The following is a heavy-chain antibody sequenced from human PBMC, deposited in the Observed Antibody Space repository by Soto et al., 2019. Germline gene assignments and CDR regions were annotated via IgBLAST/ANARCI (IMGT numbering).Heavy chain of an antibody. CDR3: ARDRLPAMVRGVTLQGWFAL. Sequence: TLSLTCTVSGGSISSSSYYWGWIRQPPGEGLEWIGSIYYSGSTYYNPSLKSRVTISVDTSKNHFSLKLSSVTAADTAVYYCARDRLPAMVRGVTLQGWFALWGQGTLVTVSS. CDR1: GGSISSSSYY. CDR2: IYYSGST. D-gene: IGHD3-10*01. V-gene: IGHV4-39*02. J-gene: IGHJ5*02.